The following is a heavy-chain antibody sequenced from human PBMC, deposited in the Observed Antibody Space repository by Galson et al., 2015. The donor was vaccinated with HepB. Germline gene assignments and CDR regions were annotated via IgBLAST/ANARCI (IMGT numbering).Heavy chain of an antibody. D-gene: IGHD2-15*01. CDR2: LGSTGTTR. V-gene: IGHV3-48*02. CDR1: GFPFSDYK. CDR3: ARANDSHYYGLDV. Sequence: SLRLSCAASGFPFSDYKMSWVRQAPGKGLEWVSYLGSTGTTRYFADSVRDRFIVYRDNDKNSLYQEMNSLRNEDTAVYYCARANDSHYYGLDVWGQGTTVTVSS. J-gene: IGHJ6*02.